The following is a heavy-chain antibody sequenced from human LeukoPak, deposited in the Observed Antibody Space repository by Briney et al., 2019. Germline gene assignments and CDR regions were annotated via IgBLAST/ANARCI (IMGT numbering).Heavy chain of an antibody. V-gene: IGHV3-23*01. CDR1: GFTFSSYA. Sequence: GASLRLSCAASGFTFSSYAMSWVRQAPGKGLELVSAISGSGGSTYYADSVKGRFTISRDNSKNTLYLQMNSLRAEDTAVYYCAKGYSSSWTNYYYYYYMDVWGKGTTVTVSS. CDR3: AKGYSSSWTNYYYYYYMDV. CDR2: ISGSGGST. D-gene: IGHD6-13*01. J-gene: IGHJ6*03.